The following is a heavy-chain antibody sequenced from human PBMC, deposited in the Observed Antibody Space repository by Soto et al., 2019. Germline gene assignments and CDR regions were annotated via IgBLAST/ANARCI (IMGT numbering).Heavy chain of an antibody. CDR3: ARSSGHFLAYGMDV. V-gene: IGHV5-51*01. D-gene: IGHD3-3*01. J-gene: IGHJ6*02. Sequence: GESLKISCQGSGYSFTNYWIGWVRQMPGKGLEWMGIIYVDDSDTRYSPSFQGQVLISADKSISTAYLQWGSLKASDTAIYYCARSSGHFLAYGMDVWGQGTTVTVYS. CDR2: IYVDDSDT. CDR1: GYSFTNYW.